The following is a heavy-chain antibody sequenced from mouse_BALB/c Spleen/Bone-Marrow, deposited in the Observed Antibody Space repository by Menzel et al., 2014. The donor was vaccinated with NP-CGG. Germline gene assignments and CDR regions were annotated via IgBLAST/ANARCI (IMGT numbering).Heavy chain of an antibody. CDR3: VRLEAY. CDR1: GFTFNTYA. Sequence: EVKLMESGGGLVQPKGSLKLSCAASGFTFNTYAMNWVRQAPGKGLEWVARIRSKSNNYATYYADSVKNRFTISRDDSQSMLYLQMNNLKTEDTAMYYCVRLEAYWGQGTLVTVSA. CDR2: IRSKSNNYAT. V-gene: IGHV10-1*02. J-gene: IGHJ3*01.